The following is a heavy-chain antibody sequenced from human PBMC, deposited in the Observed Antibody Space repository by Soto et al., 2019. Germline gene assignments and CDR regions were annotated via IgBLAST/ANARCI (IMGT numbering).Heavy chain of an antibody. J-gene: IGHJ6*02. D-gene: IGHD3-3*01. CDR2: ITVYNGQT. CDR1: GYSFTSYG. Sequence: KVCCKASGYSFTSYGINWVRQAPGQGLEWMGWITVYNGQTKYAQNFQGRATMTTESPTSTAYLELTSLGSDDTAVYYCARAEVEPRFYGMDVWGQGTTVTVSS. CDR3: ARAEVEPRFYGMDV. V-gene: IGHV1-18*04.